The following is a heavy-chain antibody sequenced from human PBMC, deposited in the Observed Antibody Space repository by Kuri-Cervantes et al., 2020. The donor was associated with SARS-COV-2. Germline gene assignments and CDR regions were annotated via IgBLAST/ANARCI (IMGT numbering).Heavy chain of an antibody. V-gene: IGHV4-39*01. CDR1: GGSISSSSYY. D-gene: IGHD3-3*01. Sequence: SETLSLTCTVSGGSISSSSYYWGWIRQPPGKGLEWIGSIYYSGSTYYNPSLKSRVTISVDTSKNQFSLKLSSATAADTAVYYCARHSDYSSTLLRFLDPQWGFDPWGQGTLVTVSS. CDR3: ARHSDYSSTLLRFLDPQWGFDP. J-gene: IGHJ5*02. CDR2: IYYSGST.